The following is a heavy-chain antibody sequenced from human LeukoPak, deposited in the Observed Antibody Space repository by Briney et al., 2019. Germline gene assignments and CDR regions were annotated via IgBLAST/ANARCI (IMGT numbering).Heavy chain of an antibody. Sequence: GSSVKVSCKASGGTFSSYAISWVRQAPGQGLEWMGRIIPIFGIANYAQKFQGRVTITADKSTSTAYMELSSLRSEDTAVYYCAIGDRGVMKGAFDNWGQGTMVTVSS. CDR2: IIPIFGIA. CDR1: GGTFSSYA. V-gene: IGHV1-69*04. J-gene: IGHJ3*02. CDR3: AIGDRGVMKGAFDN. D-gene: IGHD2-21*02.